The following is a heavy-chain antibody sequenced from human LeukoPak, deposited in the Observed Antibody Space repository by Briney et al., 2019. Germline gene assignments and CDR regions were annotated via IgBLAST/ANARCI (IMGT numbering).Heavy chain of an antibody. CDR1: GGSISSGGYY. Sequence: PSGTLSLTCTVSGGSISSGGYYWSWIRQHPGKGLEWIGYIYYSGSTYYNPSLKSRVTISVDTSKNQFSLKLSSVTAADTAVYYCARGGETYYDFWSALIRRFDYWGQGTLVTVSS. CDR2: IYYSGST. J-gene: IGHJ4*02. V-gene: IGHV4-31*03. CDR3: ARGGETYYDFWSALIRRFDY. D-gene: IGHD3-3*01.